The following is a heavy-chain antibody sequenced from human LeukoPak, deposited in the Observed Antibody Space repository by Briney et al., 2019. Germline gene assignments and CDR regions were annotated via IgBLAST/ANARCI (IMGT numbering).Heavy chain of an antibody. CDR1: GYSFTSYD. D-gene: IGHD3-10*01. J-gene: IGHJ4*02. V-gene: IGHV1-2*02. Sequence: ASVKVSCKTSGYSFTSYDINWVRQATGQGPEWMGWINPKNGDTRYAQNLQGRVTMTRDTSISTAYMEMNRLRSDDTAMYYCVRDVTRGGYWGQGSLVTVSS. CDR2: INPKNGDT. CDR3: VRDVTRGGY.